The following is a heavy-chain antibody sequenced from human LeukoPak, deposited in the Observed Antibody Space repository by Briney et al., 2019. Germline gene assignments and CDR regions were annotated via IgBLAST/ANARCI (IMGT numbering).Heavy chain of an antibody. J-gene: IGHJ4*02. D-gene: IGHD3-9*01. CDR3: ASQSYDILTGYYL. V-gene: IGHV3-53*01. CDR2: IYSGGST. Sequence: GGSLRLSCAASGFTVSSNYMSWVRQAPGKGLEWVSVIYSGGSTYYADSVKGRFTISRDNSKNTLYLQMNSLRAEDMAVYYCASQSYDILTGYYLWGQGTLVTVSS. CDR1: GFTVSSNY.